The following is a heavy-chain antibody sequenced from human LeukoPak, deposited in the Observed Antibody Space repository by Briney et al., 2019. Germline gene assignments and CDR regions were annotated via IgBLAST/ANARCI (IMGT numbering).Heavy chain of an antibody. D-gene: IGHD3-16*01. V-gene: IGHV5-51*01. CDR2: IYPGDPDT. J-gene: IGHJ3*02. CDR1: GYSFTSYW. Sequence: GESLKISCKGSGYSFTSYWIGWVRQMPGKGLEWMGIIYPGDPDTRYSPSFQGQVTISADKSISTAYLQWSSLKASDTAMYYCARGPPQYLPFGDDAFDIWGQGTMVTVSS. CDR3: ARGPPQYLPFGDDAFDI.